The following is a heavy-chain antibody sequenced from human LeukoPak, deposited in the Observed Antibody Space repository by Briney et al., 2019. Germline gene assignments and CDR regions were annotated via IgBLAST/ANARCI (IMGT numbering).Heavy chain of an antibody. CDR3: ARHQASGRWSHFDY. CDR2: IYPGNSDT. V-gene: IGHV5-51*01. CDR1: GYSFTSYW. D-gene: IGHD4-23*01. J-gene: IGHJ4*02. Sequence: GESLKISCKGSGYSFTSYWIGWVRQMPGKGLEWMGIIYPGNSDTKYSPSLQGQVTISVDKSISTAYLQWSSLKASDTAMYYCARHQASGRWSHFDYWGQGTLVTVSS.